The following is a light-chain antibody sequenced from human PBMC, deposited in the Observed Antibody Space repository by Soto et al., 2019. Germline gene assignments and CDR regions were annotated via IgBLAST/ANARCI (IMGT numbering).Light chain of an antibody. CDR2: DNN. V-gene: IGLV1-51*01. Sequence: QSVLTQPPSVSAAPGQKVTISCSGSSSNIGNNYVSWYQQLPGTAPKLLIYDNNKRPSGILDRFSGSKSGTSATLGITGLQTGDEADYYCGTWDSSLSASYVFGTGTKVTVL. CDR1: SSNIGNNY. CDR3: GTWDSSLSASYV. J-gene: IGLJ1*01.